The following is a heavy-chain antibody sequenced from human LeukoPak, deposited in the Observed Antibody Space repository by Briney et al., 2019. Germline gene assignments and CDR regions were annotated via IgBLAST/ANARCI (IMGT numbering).Heavy chain of an antibody. V-gene: IGHV3-7*01. CDR3: AKLSITGHKHYYYMDV. CDR2: IKPDGSET. D-gene: IGHD1-20*01. Sequence: GGSLRLSCAASGFTFSSYWMSWVRQAPGKGLEWVANIKPDGSETYSVDSVKGRFTISRDNSKNTLYLQMNSLRAEDTAVYYCAKLSITGHKHYYYMDVWGKGTTVTVSS. J-gene: IGHJ6*03. CDR1: GFTFSSYW.